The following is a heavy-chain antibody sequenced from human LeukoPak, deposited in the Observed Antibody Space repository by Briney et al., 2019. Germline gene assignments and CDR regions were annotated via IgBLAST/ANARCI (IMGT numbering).Heavy chain of an antibody. V-gene: IGHV3-30*18. Sequence: GGSLRLSCAASGFTFSSYGMHWVRQAPGKGLEWVAVMSYDGSNKYYADSVKGRFTISRDNSKNTLYLQMNSLRAEDTAVYYCAKDPSRGYSSYWGQGTMVTVSS. J-gene: IGHJ3*01. CDR1: GFTFSSYG. CDR2: MSYDGSNK. CDR3: AKDPSRGYSSY. D-gene: IGHD6-19*01.